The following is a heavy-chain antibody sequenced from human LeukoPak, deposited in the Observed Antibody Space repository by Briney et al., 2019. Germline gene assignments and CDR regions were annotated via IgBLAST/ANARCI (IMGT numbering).Heavy chain of an antibody. CDR3: ARHRLRWYLDI. J-gene: IGHJ3*02. D-gene: IGHD4-23*01. CDR1: GGSISSYY. Sequence: SETLSLTCTVSGGSISSYYWTWIWPPPGNGLEWIGYIYYRGSTNYNPSLKSRVTISVDTSKNQFSLKLSSVTAADTAVYYCARHRLRWYLDIWGQGTMVIGSS. V-gene: IGHV4-59*08. CDR2: IYYRGST.